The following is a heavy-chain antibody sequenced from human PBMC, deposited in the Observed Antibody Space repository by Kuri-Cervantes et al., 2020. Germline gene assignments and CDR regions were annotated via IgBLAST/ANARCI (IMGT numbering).Heavy chain of an antibody. D-gene: IGHD6-13*01. CDR1: GFTFSSYG. CDR3: ARDYYSSSWYDYYYYYGMDV. CDR2: ISSSSSYI. Sequence: GGSLRLSCAASGFTFSSYGMNWVRQAPGKGLEWVSSISSSSSYIYYADSVKGRFTISRDNAKNSLYLQMNSLRAEDTAVYYCARDYYSSSWYDYYYYYGMDVWGQGTTVTVSS. V-gene: IGHV3-21*01. J-gene: IGHJ6*02.